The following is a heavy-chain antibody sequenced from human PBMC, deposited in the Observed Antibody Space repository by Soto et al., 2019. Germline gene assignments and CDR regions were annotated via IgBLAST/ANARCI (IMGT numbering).Heavy chain of an antibody. D-gene: IGHD1-1*01. CDR1: GFTLRSYW. Sequence: EMQLVESGGGLVQPGGSRRLSCAASGFTLRSYWMHWVRQAPGKGLVWVSRISSDMSSTSYADSVKGRFTISRDNAKNTLYLQMDSLRAEDTAVYYCARGIGYSAQDSWGQGNLVTVSS. CDR2: ISSDMSST. CDR3: ARGIGYSAQDS. J-gene: IGHJ4*02. V-gene: IGHV3-74*01.